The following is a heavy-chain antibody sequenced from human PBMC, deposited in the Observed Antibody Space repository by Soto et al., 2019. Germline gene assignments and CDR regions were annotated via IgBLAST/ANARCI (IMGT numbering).Heavy chain of an antibody. Sequence: QVQLVQSGAEVKKPGSSVKVSCKASGGTFSSYAISWVRQAPGQGLEWMGGIIPIFGTANYAQKFQGRVTITADESTSTAYMELSSLRSEDTAVYYCAREGEGCSSTSCYIYDAFDIWGQGTVVTVSS. CDR1: GGTFSSYA. J-gene: IGHJ3*02. D-gene: IGHD2-2*02. CDR2: IIPIFGTA. V-gene: IGHV1-69*01. CDR3: AREGEGCSSTSCYIYDAFDI.